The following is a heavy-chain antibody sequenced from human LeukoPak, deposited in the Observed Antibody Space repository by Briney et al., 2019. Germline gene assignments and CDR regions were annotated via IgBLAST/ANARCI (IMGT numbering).Heavy chain of an antibody. J-gene: IGHJ1*01. V-gene: IGHV3-74*01. CDR2: TSKDGSDT. CDR1: GFTVSSNY. CDR3: ARGGYSGSYYRFS. D-gene: IGHD6-25*01. Sequence: PGGSLRLSCAASGFTVSSNYMSWVRQAPGKGLEWVSRTSKDGSDTFYADAAKGRFTASRDNAKNTVYLQVTNVRPDDTAVYYCARGGYSGSYYRFSWGQGTVVTVAS.